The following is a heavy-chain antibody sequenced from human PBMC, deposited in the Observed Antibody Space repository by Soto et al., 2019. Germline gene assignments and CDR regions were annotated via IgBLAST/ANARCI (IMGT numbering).Heavy chain of an antibody. D-gene: IGHD3-10*01. J-gene: IGHJ6*02. CDR3: ARQGFVALHGLVDV. Sequence: QVQLQESGPGLVKPSETLSLSCTVSNGSISNYYGSWIRQPPGKGMEWIGYVHHSWGSFYNPSLRSRVAISLDASKSQFSLKLTSVTATDTAVYYCARQGFVALHGLVDVWGQGITVTVSS. CDR2: VHHSWGS. V-gene: IGHV4-59*08. CDR1: NGSISNYY.